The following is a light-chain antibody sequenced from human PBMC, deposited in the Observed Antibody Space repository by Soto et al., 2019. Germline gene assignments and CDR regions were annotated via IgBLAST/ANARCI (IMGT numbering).Light chain of an antibody. CDR3: CSYAGSSTWV. V-gene: IGLV2-23*01. J-gene: IGLJ1*01. CDR2: EAS. Sequence: QSALTQPASVSGSPGQSITISCTGTSSDVGSYNLVSWYQQHPGKVPKIMIYEASTRPSGAPNRFSGSKSGNTASLTISGLQAEDEDDYYCCSYAGSSTWVFGTGTKLTVL. CDR1: SSDVGSYNL.